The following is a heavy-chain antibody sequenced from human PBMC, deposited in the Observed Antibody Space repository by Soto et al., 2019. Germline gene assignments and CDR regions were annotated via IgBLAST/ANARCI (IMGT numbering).Heavy chain of an antibody. CDR1: GFTFSSYE. Sequence: XVCLRLSCAACGFTFSSYEMNWVRQAPGKGLEWVSYISSSGSTIYYADSVKGRFTISRDNAKNSLYLQMNSLRAEDTAVYYCASTDSSGYYGAAFDIWGQGTMVTVSS. CDR3: ASTDSSGYYGAAFDI. J-gene: IGHJ3*02. D-gene: IGHD3-22*01. CDR2: ISSSGSTI. V-gene: IGHV3-48*03.